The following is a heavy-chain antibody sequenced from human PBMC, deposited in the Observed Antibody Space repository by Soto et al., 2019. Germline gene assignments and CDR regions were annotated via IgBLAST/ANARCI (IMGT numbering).Heavy chain of an antibody. J-gene: IGHJ4*02. CDR2: IYYSGST. Sequence: SETLSLTCTVSGGSISSGGYYWSWIRQHPGKGLEWIGYIYYSGSTYYNPSLKSRVTISVDTSKNQFSLKLSSVTAADTAVYYCARTTAVPNTLRSRYFFDYWGQGTLVTVSS. CDR1: GGSISSGGYY. CDR3: ARTTAVPNTLRSRYFFDY. D-gene: IGHD4-17*01. V-gene: IGHV4-31*03.